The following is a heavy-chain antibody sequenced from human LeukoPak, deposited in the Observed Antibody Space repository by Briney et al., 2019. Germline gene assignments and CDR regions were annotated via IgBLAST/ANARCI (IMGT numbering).Heavy chain of an antibody. V-gene: IGHV3-21*01. CDR3: ARDREMVRGIIRSTFDF. Sequence: GGSLRLSCAASGFIFSNYGMNWVRQAPGKGLEWVSSISSNSDYIDYADSVKGRFTISRDKAKNSVYLQMNSLRAEDTAVYYCARDREMVRGIIRSTFDFWGQGTLVTVSS. CDR1: GFIFSNYG. D-gene: IGHD3-10*01. CDR2: ISSNSDYI. J-gene: IGHJ4*02.